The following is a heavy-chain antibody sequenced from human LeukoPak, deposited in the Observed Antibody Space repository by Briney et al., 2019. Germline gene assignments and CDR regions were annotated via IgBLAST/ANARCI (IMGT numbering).Heavy chain of an antibody. CDR2: IYYSGST. J-gene: IGHJ4*02. D-gene: IGHD3-3*01. Sequence: SETLSLTCTVSGGSISSYYWSWIRQPPGKGLGWIGYIYYSGSTNYNPSLKSRVTISVDTSKNQFSLKLSSVTAADTAVYYCARGSITIFGVVIDGYFDYWGQGTLVTVSS. V-gene: IGHV4-59*01. CDR1: GGSISSYY. CDR3: ARGSITIFGVVIDGYFDY.